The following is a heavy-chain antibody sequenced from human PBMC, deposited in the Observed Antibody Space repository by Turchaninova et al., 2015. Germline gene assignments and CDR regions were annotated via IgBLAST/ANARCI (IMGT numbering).Heavy chain of an antibody. CDR2: IYWDDDK. V-gene: IGHV2-5*02. CDR1: GFSLSTHGMG. D-gene: IGHD6-19*01. CDR3: ARLGYNRGWSSPYY. Sequence: QITLKESGPTLVKPTQTLTLTCTFSGFSLSTHGMGVGWIRQPPGKALECLALIYWDDDKSYSPSLKSRLTITKDTSKNQVVLIMTNMDPVDTATYYCARLGYNRGWSSPYYWGQGTLVTVSS. J-gene: IGHJ4*02.